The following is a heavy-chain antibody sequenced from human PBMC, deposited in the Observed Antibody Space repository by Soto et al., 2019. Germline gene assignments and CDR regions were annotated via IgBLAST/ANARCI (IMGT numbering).Heavy chain of an antibody. D-gene: IGHD3-10*01. J-gene: IGHJ6*02. CDR2: VFCKGGST. CDR1: GFTCEEHA. V-gene: IGHV3-9*01. Sequence: EVQLVESGGGLVQPGRSLRLSCAASGFTCEEHAMHWVRQVPGDGLEWVSGVFCKGGSTGYADSVKGRFTISRDNAKNSLYLQMKSLRIEDAAVYYCVKDMTPGGSDVWGQGTTVTVSS. CDR3: VKDMTPGGSDV.